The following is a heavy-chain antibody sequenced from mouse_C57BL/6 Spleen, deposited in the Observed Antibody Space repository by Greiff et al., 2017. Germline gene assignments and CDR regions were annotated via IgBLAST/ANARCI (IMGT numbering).Heavy chain of an antibody. CDR3: AREGDSSGDFDY. J-gene: IGHJ2*01. CDR1: GFTFSDYY. Sequence: EVKLVESEGGLVQPGSSMKLSCTASGFTFSDYYMAWVRQVPEKGLEWVANINYDGSSTYYLDSLKSRFIISRDNAKNILYLQMSSLKSEDTATYYCAREGDSSGDFDYWGQGTTLTVSS. D-gene: IGHD3-2*02. V-gene: IGHV5-16*01. CDR2: INYDGSST.